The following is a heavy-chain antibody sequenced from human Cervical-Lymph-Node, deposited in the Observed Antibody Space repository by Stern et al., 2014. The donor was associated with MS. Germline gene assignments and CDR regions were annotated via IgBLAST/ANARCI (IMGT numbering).Heavy chain of an antibody. V-gene: IGHV3-30-3*01. Sequence: VQLVESGGGVVQPGRSLRLSCVASGFTFRNYAMHWVRQAPGTGLELVAVTSDDGNKNYYADAVRGRFTVSRNNSKNTLYLQISSLRPDDTATYYCARSAHSDYWGQGSLVIVSS. D-gene: IGHD3-3*02. J-gene: IGHJ4*02. CDR3: ARSAHSDY. CDR1: GFTFRNYA. CDR2: TSDDGNKN.